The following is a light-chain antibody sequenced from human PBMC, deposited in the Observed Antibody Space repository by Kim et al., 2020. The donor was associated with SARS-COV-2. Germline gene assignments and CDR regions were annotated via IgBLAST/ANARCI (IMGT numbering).Light chain of an antibody. CDR2: DTH. CDR3: LLSYSGLVV. J-gene: IGLJ3*02. Sequence: QAVVTQEPPLTVSPGGTVTLTCGSSTGTVTTTHFPYWFQQRPGQAPRTLIYDTHNKHSWTPARFSGSLLGGKAALTLSGAQPEDEADYYCLLSYSGLVVFGGGTQLTVL. CDR1: TGTVTTTHF. V-gene: IGLV7-46*01.